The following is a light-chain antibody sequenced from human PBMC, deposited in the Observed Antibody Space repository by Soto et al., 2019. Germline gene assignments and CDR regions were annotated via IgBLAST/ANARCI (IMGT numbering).Light chain of an antibody. CDR3: SSFTTSSTFV. CDR2: DVN. J-gene: IGLJ1*01. Sequence: QSALAQPASVSGSRGQSITISCTGTSSDVGRYNYVSWFQQHPGKVPKLITYDVNNWPSGVSDRFSGSKSGNTASLTISGLQPEDEADYYCSSFTTSSTFVFGTGTKVTVL. V-gene: IGLV2-14*03. CDR1: SSDVGRYNY.